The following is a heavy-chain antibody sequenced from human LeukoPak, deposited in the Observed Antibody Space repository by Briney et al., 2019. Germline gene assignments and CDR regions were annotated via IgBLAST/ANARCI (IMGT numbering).Heavy chain of an antibody. CDR1: GFTFSSYE. D-gene: IGHD3-10*01. V-gene: IGHV3-21*05. CDR3: ARDSGIRDSIDY. J-gene: IGHJ4*02. Sequence: GGSLRLSCAASGFTFSSYEMNWVRQAPGKGLEWVSYISSSSSYIYYADSVRGRFTISRDNAKNSLYLQMNTLRVEDTAVYYCARDSGIRDSIDYWGQGTLVTVSS. CDR2: ISSSSSYI.